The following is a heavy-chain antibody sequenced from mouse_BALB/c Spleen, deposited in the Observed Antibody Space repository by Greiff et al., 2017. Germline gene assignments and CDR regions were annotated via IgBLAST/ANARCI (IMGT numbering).Heavy chain of an antibody. CDR1: GFTFSNYW. V-gene: IGHV6-6*02. J-gene: IGHJ1*01. Sequence: EVKLQESGGGLVQPGGSMKLSCVASGFTFSNYWMNWVRQSPEKGLEWVAEIRLKSNNYATHYAESVKGRFTISRDDSKSSVYLQMNNLRAEDTGIYYCTRRIYYDYDWYFDVWGAGTTVTVSS. D-gene: IGHD2-4*01. CDR3: TRRIYYDYDWYFDV. CDR2: IRLKSNNYAT.